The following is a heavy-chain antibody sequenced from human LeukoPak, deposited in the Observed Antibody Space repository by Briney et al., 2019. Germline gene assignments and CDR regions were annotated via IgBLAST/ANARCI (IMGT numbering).Heavy chain of an antibody. Sequence: SETLSLTCTVSGGSISSSYWSWIRQPPGKGLEWIGYMYYSGSTNYNPSLKSRVTISVDTSKNQFSLKLSSVTAADTAVYYCARGGGFEWNSEGWFDPWGQGTLVTVSS. V-gene: IGHV4-59*08. D-gene: IGHD3-3*01. CDR3: ARGGGFEWNSEGWFDP. CDR2: MYYSGST. J-gene: IGHJ5*02. CDR1: GGSISSSY.